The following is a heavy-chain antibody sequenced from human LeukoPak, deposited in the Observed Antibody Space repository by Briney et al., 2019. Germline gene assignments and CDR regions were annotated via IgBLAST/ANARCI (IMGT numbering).Heavy chain of an antibody. CDR1: GFTVSSNY. CDR2: ISGSGGST. D-gene: IGHD6-6*01. J-gene: IGHJ4*02. V-gene: IGHV3-23*01. Sequence: TGGSLRLSCAASGFTVSSNYMSWVRQAPGKGLEWVSAISGSGGSTYYADSVKGRFTISRDNSKNTLYLQMNSLRAEDTAVYYCATLGSSSFFDYWGQGTLVTVSS. CDR3: ATLGSSSFFDY.